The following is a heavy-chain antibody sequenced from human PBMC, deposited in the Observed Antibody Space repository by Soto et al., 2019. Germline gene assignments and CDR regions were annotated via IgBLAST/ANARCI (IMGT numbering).Heavy chain of an antibody. V-gene: IGHV4-61*01. J-gene: IGHJ4*02. D-gene: IGHD5-12*01. CDR3: ARGGGYLPPDPHFDY. CDR1: GGSVSSVSYY. CDR2: IYYSGST. Sequence: SETLSLTCTVSGGSVSSVSYYWSWIRQPPGKGLEWIGYIYYSGSTNYNPSLKSRVTISVDTSKNQFSLKLSSVTAADTAVYYCARGGGYLPPDPHFDYWGQGTLVTVSS.